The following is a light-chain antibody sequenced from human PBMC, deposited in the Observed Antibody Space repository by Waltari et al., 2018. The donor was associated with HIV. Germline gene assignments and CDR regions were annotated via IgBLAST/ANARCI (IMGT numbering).Light chain of an antibody. Sequence: EIVLTQSPVTLSLSPGDRATLSCRASQSVGTYSAWYQQKSGQAPRLLIYDTSNRATGIPARFSGSGSGTDFTLTISSLEPEDFAVYYWQQRFNWVTFGGGTKVELK. CDR3: QQRFNWVT. V-gene: IGKV3-11*01. CDR2: DTS. J-gene: IGKJ4*01. CDR1: QSVGTY.